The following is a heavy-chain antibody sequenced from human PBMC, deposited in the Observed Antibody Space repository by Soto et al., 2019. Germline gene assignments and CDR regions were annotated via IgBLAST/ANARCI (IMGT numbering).Heavy chain of an antibody. D-gene: IGHD1-26*01. CDR1: MDSVSNNRAT. Sequence: SQTLSLTCAISMDSVSNNRATWNWIRQSPSGGLEWLGRTYYRSKWISDYAMSVKGRISINPDTSKNLVSLHLNFVTPEDTAVYDCARDPPDFNSGFDFWGQGTPVTVSS. CDR2: TYYRSKWIS. V-gene: IGHV6-1*01. CDR3: ARDPPDFNSGFDF. J-gene: IGHJ4*02.